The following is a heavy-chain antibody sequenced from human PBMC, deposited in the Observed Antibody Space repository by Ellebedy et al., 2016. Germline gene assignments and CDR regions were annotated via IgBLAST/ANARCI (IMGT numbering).Heavy chain of an antibody. CDR3: ATWRFDH. Sequence: QTLSLTCAISGDSVSSNSGAWNWIRQSPSRGLEWLGRTYYRSEWNHDYAVSLRSRISINADTSKNQFSLQLNSVTPEDTAVYYCATWRFDHWGQGTLVTVSS. CDR2: TYYRSEWNH. V-gene: IGHV6-1*01. CDR1: GDSVSSNSGA. J-gene: IGHJ4*02.